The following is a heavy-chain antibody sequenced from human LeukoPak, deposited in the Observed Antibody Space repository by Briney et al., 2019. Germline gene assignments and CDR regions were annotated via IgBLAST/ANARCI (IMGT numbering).Heavy chain of an antibody. J-gene: IGHJ4*02. CDR2: IYYSGTT. D-gene: IGHD2-8*02. CDR1: GGSISTYY. Sequence: PSETLSLTCTASGGSISTYYWSWLRQPPGKGLEWIGYIYYSGTTNYNPSLKSRVTISVDTSKNQFSLNLSSVTAADTAVYYCARLPAYCTGGICYYFHYWGQGALVTVSS. V-gene: IGHV4-59*01. CDR3: ARLPAYCTGGICYYFHY.